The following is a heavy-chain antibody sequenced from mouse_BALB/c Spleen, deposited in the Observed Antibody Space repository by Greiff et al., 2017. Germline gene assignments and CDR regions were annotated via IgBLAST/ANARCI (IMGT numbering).Heavy chain of an antibody. CDR1: GFTFSSYT. J-gene: IGHJ2*01. V-gene: IGHV5-12-2*01. CDR2: ISNGGGST. CDR3: ARHTANWDFDY. D-gene: IGHD4-1*01. Sequence: EVMLVESGGGLVQPGGSLKLSCAASGFTFSSYTMSWVRQTPEKRLEWVAYISNGGGSTYYPDTVKGRFTISRDNAKNTLYLQMSSLKSEDTAMYYCARHTANWDFDYWGQGTTLTVSS.